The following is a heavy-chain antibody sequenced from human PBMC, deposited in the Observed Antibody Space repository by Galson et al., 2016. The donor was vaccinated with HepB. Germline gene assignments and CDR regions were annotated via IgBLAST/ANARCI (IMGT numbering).Heavy chain of an antibody. CDR3: ARLGGAYTRGGMDV. V-gene: IGHV4-39*07. J-gene: IGHJ6*02. D-gene: IGHD3-16*01. Sequence: LSLTCSVSGDSISNTYYYWGWIRQTPGKGLAWMGSINYSGSTYYNPSLKSRLTMSQDTSKNQLYMKLYSVTAADTALYYCARLGGAYTRGGMDVWGQGITGTVSS. CDR2: INYSGST. CDR1: GDSISNTYYY.